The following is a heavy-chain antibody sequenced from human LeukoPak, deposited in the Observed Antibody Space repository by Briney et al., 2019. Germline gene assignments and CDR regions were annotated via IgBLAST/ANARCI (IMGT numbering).Heavy chain of an antibody. CDR1: GFTFSSYS. D-gene: IGHD6-6*01. Sequence: GGSLRLSCAASGFTFSSYSMNWVRQAPGKGLEWVSAISGSGGSTYYADSVKGRFTISRDNSKNTLYLQMNSLRAEDTAVYYCAKAKLEGIDDYWGQGTLVTVSS. V-gene: IGHV3-23*01. CDR3: AKAKLEGIDDY. J-gene: IGHJ4*02. CDR2: ISGSGGST.